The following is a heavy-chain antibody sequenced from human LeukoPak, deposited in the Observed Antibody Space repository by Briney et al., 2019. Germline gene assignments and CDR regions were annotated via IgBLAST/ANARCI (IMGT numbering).Heavy chain of an antibody. CDR3: ARGGQSKSYYYYYYMDV. CDR1: VGSLRSYY. V-gene: IGHV4-4*07. J-gene: IGHJ6*03. D-gene: IGHD6-25*01. CDR2: IYSSGST. Sequence: SETLSLTRTVSVGSLRSYYWRWIRQPAGKGREGMGRIYSSGSTNYNPPLQSRVPMSVDPSQNQVPLELSPETPAGPGVCPGARGGQSKSYYYYYYMDVWGKGTTVTVSS.